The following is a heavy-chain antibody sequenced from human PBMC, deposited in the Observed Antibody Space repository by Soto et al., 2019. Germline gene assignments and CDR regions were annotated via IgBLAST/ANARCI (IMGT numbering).Heavy chain of an antibody. Sequence: QVHLQQWGAGLLKPSETLSLTCAVYGESFIGYYWTWIRQSPGKGLEWIGEITHGGSTNYNPSLKSRVTISIDTSKNQFSLKLTSVTAADTSVYYCARTDIVTTNWFDPWCQGTLVTVSS. CDR1: GESFIGYY. CDR2: ITHGGST. J-gene: IGHJ5*02. V-gene: IGHV4-34*01. CDR3: ARTDIVTTNWFDP. D-gene: IGHD5-12*01.